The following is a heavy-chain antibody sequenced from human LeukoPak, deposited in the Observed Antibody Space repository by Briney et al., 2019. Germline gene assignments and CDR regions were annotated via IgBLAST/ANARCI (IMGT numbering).Heavy chain of an antibody. Sequence: GESLKISCKGSGYSFTNYWIGWVRQMPGKGLEWMGIIYPGDSDTRYSPSFQGQVTISADKSVSTAYLQWSSLKASDTAMYYCARQDDFWSGYYDYWGQGTLVTVSS. CDR2: IYPGDSDT. J-gene: IGHJ4*02. CDR3: ARQDDFWSGYYDY. D-gene: IGHD3-3*01. V-gene: IGHV5-51*01. CDR1: GYSFTNYW.